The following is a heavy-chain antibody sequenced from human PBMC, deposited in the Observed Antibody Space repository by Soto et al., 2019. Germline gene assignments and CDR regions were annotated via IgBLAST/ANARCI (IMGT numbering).Heavy chain of an antibody. CDR3: TTQGFGGLHGLVDV. D-gene: IGHD3-10*01. Sequence: SETLSLTCAVSGGSISSSNGWSWVRQPPGKGLEWIGEIYHSGSTNYNPSLKSRVSISVDTSKNQFSLKLTSVTAADTAVYYCTTQGFGGLHGLVDVWGQGTTVTVS. CDR2: IYHSGST. J-gene: IGHJ6*02. CDR1: GGSISSSNG. V-gene: IGHV4-4*02.